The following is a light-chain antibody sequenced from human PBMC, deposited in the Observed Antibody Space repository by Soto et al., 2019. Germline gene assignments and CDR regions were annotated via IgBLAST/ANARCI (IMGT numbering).Light chain of an antibody. CDR2: EGS. J-gene: IGLJ2*01. Sequence: QSVLTQPASVSGSPGQSITISCTGTSSDVGSYNLVSWYQQHPGKAPKLMIYEGSKRPSGVSNRFSGSKSGNTASPTISGLQAEDEADYYCCSYAGSSRVFGGGTKLTVL. CDR3: CSYAGSSRV. CDR1: SSDVGSYNL. V-gene: IGLV2-23*01.